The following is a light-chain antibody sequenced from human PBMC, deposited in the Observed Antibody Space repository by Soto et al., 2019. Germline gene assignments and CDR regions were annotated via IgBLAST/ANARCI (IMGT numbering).Light chain of an antibody. V-gene: IGLV1-51*01. J-gene: IGLJ2*01. Sequence: QSVLMQPPSVSAAPGQKVTISCSGSSSNIGNNYVSWYQQLPGTAPKLLIYDNNKRPSGIPDRFSGSKSGTSATLGITGLQTGDEADYYCGTWDSSLSVVLFGGGTKLTVL. CDR1: SSNIGNNY. CDR2: DNN. CDR3: GTWDSSLSVVL.